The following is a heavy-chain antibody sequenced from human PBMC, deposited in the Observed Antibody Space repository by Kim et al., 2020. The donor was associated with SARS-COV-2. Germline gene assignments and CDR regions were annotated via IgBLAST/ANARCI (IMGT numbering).Heavy chain of an antibody. Sequence: KGRCTISRDNSKNTLYLQMNSLRAEDTAVYYCAKDHHKAAYYYDSSGYWFWGQGTMVTVSS. D-gene: IGHD3-22*01. CDR3: AKDHHKAAYYYDSSGYWF. J-gene: IGHJ3*01. V-gene: IGHV3-23*01.